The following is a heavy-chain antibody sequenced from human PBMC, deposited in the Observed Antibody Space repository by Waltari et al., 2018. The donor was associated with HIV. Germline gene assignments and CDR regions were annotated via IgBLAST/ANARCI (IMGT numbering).Heavy chain of an antibody. Sequence: EVQLVESGGGLVQPGGSLRLSCTTSGFIFSNFWMSWVRQAPGKGLGWVANINQDGSATYSVGSVKGRFTVSRDNAKTSLYLQMNSLRAEDTAVYYCARGLNWNYGFFWGQGSLVTVSS. CDR1: GFIFSNFW. CDR3: ARGLNWNYGFF. J-gene: IGHJ4*02. V-gene: IGHV3-7*01. D-gene: IGHD1-7*01. CDR2: INQDGSAT.